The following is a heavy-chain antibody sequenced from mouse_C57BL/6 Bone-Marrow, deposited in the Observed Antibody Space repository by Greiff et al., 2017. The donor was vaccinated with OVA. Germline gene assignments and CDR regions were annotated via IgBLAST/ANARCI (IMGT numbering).Heavy chain of an antibody. CDR2: IWRGGST. J-gene: IGHJ4*01. CDR1: GYSLTSYG. D-gene: IGHD3-3*01. V-gene: IGHV2-9*01. Sequence: VKVVESGPGLVAPSQSLSITCTVSGYSLTSYGVDWVRQPPGKGLEWLGEIWRGGSTNNNSPPMSRLSISKDNSKSQVFLKMNSLQTDDTAMYYCAKKGPDYYAMDYWGQGTSVTVSS. CDR3: AKKGPDYYAMDY.